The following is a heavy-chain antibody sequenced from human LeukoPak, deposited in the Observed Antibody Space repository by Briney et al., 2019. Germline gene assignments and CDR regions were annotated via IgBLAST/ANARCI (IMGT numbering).Heavy chain of an antibody. CDR1: GYTFTSYG. V-gene: IGHV1-18*01. D-gene: IGHD3-10*02. CDR2: ISAYNGNT. CDR3: ARDQWVGSKVPYVRYFDL. Sequence: ASVKVSCKASGYTFTSYGISWVRQAPGQGLEWMGWISAYNGNTNYAQKLQGRVTMTTDTSTSTAYMELRSLRSDDTAVYYCARDQWVGSKVPYVRYFDLWGRGTLVTVSS. J-gene: IGHJ2*01.